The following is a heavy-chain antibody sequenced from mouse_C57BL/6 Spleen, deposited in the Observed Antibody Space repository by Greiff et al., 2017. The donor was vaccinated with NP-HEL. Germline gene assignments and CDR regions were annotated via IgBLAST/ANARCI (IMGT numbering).Heavy chain of an antibody. CDR3: TTWLDSSGYGFAY. J-gene: IGHJ3*01. V-gene: IGHV14-4*01. Sequence: EVQLQQSGAELVRPGASVKLSCTASGFNIKDDYMHWVKQRPEQGLEWIGWIDPENGDTEYASKFQGKATITADTSSNTAYLQLSSLTSEDTAVYYCTTWLDSSGYGFAYWGQGTLVTVSA. D-gene: IGHD3-2*02. CDR2: IDPENGDT. CDR1: GFNIKDDY.